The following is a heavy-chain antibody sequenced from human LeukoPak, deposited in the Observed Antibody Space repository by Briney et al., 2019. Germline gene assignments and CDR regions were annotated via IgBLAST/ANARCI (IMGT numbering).Heavy chain of an antibody. Sequence: GGSLRLSCAASGLTVSSNHMSWVRQAPGKGLEWLSVLYSHGRTDYADSVKGRFTISRDNSRNTLYLQMNSLRAEDTAVYYCARVSRSGGSCYSCWSRWFDPWGQGTLVTVSS. CDR2: LYSHGRT. D-gene: IGHD2-15*01. CDR3: ARVSRSGGSCYSCWSRWFDP. J-gene: IGHJ5*02. CDR1: GLTVSSNH. V-gene: IGHV3-53*01.